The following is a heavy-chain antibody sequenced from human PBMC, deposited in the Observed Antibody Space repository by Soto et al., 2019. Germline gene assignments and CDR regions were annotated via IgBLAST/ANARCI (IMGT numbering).Heavy chain of an antibody. V-gene: IGHV4-31*03. J-gene: IGHJ3*02. CDR1: GGSISSGGYY. CDR2: IYYSGST. Sequence: TLSLTCTVSGGSISSGGYYWSWIRQHPGKGLEWIGYIYYSGSTYYNPSLKSRVTISVDTSKNQFSLKLSSVTAADTAVYYCARGELLWFGELRNDAFDIWGQGTMVTVSS. D-gene: IGHD3-10*01. CDR3: ARGELLWFGELRNDAFDI.